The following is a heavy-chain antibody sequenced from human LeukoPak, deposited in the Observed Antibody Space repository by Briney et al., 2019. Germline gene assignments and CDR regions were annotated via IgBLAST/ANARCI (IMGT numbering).Heavy chain of an antibody. CDR3: ARLRQDYYYDSSGSSSHFDL. V-gene: IGHV4-39*01. J-gene: IGHJ4*02. D-gene: IGHD3-22*01. Sequence: SSETLSLTCTVSDGSISSSIYYWGWIRQPPGKGLEWVGSIYYSGSTYYNPSLRSRVTISVDTSKNQFSLKLNSVTAADTAVYYCARLRQDYYYDSSGSSSHFDLWGQGTLVTVSS. CDR1: DGSISSSIYY. CDR2: IYYSGST.